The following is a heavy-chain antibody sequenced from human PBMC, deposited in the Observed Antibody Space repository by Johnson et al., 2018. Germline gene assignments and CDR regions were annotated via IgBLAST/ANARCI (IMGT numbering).Heavy chain of an antibody. J-gene: IGHJ6*02. CDR3: AKRKVTTTNYYYYGMDV. CDR1: GGTFSSYA. V-gene: IGHV1-69*12. Sequence: QVQLVQSGAEVKKPGSSVKVSCKASGGTFSSYAISWVRQAPGQGLEWMGGIIPIFGTANYAQKFQGRVTITADESTSTAYMALNSLRAEDTAVYYCAKRKVTTTNYYYYGMDVWGQGTTVTVSS. D-gene: IGHD4-11*01. CDR2: IIPIFGTA.